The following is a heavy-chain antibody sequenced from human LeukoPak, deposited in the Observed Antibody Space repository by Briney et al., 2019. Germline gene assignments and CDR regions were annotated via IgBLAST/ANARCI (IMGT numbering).Heavy chain of an antibody. J-gene: IGHJ4*02. V-gene: IGHV1-46*01. CDR3: AGDHNGQLVLWF. CDR1: GYTFTSYY. CDR2: INPSGGST. Sequence: ASVKVSCKASGYTFTSYYMHWVRQAPGQGLEWMGIINPSGGSTSYAQKFQGRVTMTRDTSTSTVYMELSSLRSEDTAAYYCAGDHNGQLVLWFWGQGTLVTVSS. D-gene: IGHD6-6*01.